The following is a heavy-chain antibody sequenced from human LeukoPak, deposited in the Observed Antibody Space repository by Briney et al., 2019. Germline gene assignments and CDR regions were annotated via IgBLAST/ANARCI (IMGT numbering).Heavy chain of an antibody. J-gene: IGHJ4*02. V-gene: IGHV4-39*01. CDR3: ARQTYDFWSGYYPYYFDY. Sequence: PSETLSLTCTVSGGSISSGSYYWGWIRQPPGKGLEWIGSIYYSGSTYYNPSLKSRVTISVDTSKNQFSLKLSSVTAADTAVYYCARQTYDFWSGYYPYYFDYWGQGTLVTVSS. D-gene: IGHD3-3*01. CDR2: IYYSGST. CDR1: GGSISSGSYY.